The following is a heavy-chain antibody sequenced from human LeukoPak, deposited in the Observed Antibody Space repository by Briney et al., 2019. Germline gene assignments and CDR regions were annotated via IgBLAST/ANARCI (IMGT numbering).Heavy chain of an antibody. D-gene: IGHD6-13*01. V-gene: IGHV4-34*01. CDR2: INHSGST. CDR1: GGSFSGYY. CDR3: ARGRSSSWYVKRNYYYYYYMDV. J-gene: IGHJ6*03. Sequence: SEILSLTCAVYGGSFSGYYWSWIRQPPGKGLEWIGEINHSGSTDYNPSLKSRVTISVDTSKNQFSLKLSSVTAADTAVYYCARGRSSSWYVKRNYYYYYYMDVWGKGTTVTVSS.